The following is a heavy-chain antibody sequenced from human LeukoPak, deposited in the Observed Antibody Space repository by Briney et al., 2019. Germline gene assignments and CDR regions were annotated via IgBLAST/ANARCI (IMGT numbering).Heavy chain of an antibody. CDR2: ISGTGGST. Sequence: GGSLRLSCAASGFTFSSYAMSWVRQAPGKGLEWVSGISGTGGSTYYAGSVKGRFTISRDNSKNTLSLQMNSLRAEDTAVYYCAKDPGTYCGGDCYVDYWGQETLVTVSS. CDR1: GFTFSSYA. CDR3: AKDPGTYCGGDCYVDY. D-gene: IGHD2-21*02. V-gene: IGHV3-23*01. J-gene: IGHJ4*02.